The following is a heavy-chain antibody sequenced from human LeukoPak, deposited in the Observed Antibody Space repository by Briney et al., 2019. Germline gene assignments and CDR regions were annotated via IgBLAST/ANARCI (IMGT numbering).Heavy chain of an antibody. D-gene: IGHD6-6*01. J-gene: IGHJ6*03. Sequence: SETLSLTCAVYGGSFSGYHWSWIRQPPGKGLEWIGEINHSGSTNYNPSLKSRVTISVDTSKNQFSLKLSSVTAADTAVYYCARGVSIAARQYYYYYMDVWGKGTTVTVSS. CDR3: ARGVSIAARQYYYYYMDV. V-gene: IGHV4-34*01. CDR2: INHSGST. CDR1: GGSFSGYH.